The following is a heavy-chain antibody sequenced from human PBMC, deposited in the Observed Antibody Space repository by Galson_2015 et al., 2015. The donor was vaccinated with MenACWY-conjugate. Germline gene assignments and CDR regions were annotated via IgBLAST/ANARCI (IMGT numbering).Heavy chain of an antibody. J-gene: IGHJ5*02. Sequence: SVKVSCKASGYSFTTYAMIWVRQAPGQGLEWMRWINTDTGKPTYAQGFTGRFVFSLDTSVSTAYLQINDLKAEDTAVYFCARSTGGYCSGGSCYWGSWGQGTLVIVSS. CDR1: GYSFTTYA. D-gene: IGHD2-15*01. CDR3: ARSTGGYCSGGSCYWGS. CDR2: INTDTGKP. V-gene: IGHV7-4-1*02.